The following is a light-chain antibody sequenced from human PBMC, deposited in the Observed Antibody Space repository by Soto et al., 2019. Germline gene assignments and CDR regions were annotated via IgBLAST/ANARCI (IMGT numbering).Light chain of an antibody. CDR1: QSVSSN. CDR3: QQYNNWPPYT. V-gene: IGKV3-15*01. Sequence: EIVMTQSPATLSVSPGERATLSCRASQSVSSNLAWFQPKPGQAPRLLIYGASARATGIPARFSGSGSGTEFTLTISSLQSEDVAVYCCQQYNNWPPYTFGQGTKLEIK. CDR2: GAS. J-gene: IGKJ2*01.